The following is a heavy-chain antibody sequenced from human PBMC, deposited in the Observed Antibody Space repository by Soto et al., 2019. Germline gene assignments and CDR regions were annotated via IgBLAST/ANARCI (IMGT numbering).Heavy chain of an antibody. D-gene: IGHD3-22*01. Sequence: SETLSLTCTVAGGSISSGNYYWSWIRQHPGKGLEWIGYIYYSGSTYYNPSLKSRVTISVDTSKNQFSLKLSSVTAADTAVYYCARHNYDSSGTAVDVWGQGTTVTVSS. CDR1: GGSISSGNYY. V-gene: IGHV4-31*03. J-gene: IGHJ6*02. CDR3: ARHNYDSSGTAVDV. CDR2: IYYSGST.